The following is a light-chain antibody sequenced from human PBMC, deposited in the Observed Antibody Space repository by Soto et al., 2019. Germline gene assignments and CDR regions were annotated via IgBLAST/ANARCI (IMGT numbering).Light chain of an antibody. CDR3: QQPYT. CDR1: QSVSSY. Sequence: EIVLTQSPATLSLSPGERATLSCRASQSVSSYLAWYQQKPGQAPRLLIYDASNRATGIPARFRSSGSGTDVTLTISSLAPEEFEVYHGQQPYTFDQGTKLEIK. V-gene: IGKV3-11*01. J-gene: IGKJ2*01. CDR2: DAS.